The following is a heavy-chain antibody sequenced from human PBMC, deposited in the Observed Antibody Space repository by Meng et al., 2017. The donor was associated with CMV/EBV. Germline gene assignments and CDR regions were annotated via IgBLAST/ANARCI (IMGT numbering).Heavy chain of an antibody. CDR3: TRHGGNWYGVDY. J-gene: IGHJ4*02. V-gene: IGHV3-73*01. CDR2: IRSKAKSYAT. Sequence: GGSLRLSCAASGFTFSTSAIHWVRQASGKGLEWVGRIRSKAKSYATTYAASVTGRFTISRDESKNTAYLQMNSLKTEDTAIYYCTRHGGNWYGVDYWGLGTLVTVSS. D-gene: IGHD1-1*01. CDR1: GFTFSTSA.